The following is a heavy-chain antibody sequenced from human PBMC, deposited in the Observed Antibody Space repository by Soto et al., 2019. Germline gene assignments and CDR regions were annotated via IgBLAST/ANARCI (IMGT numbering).Heavy chain of an antibody. V-gene: IGHV4-4*02. CDR2: IYHSGST. CDR3: ARGRGEERSSWYFGKTYYGMDV. CDR1: GGSISSSNW. J-gene: IGHJ6*02. D-gene: IGHD6-13*01. Sequence: TSETLSLTCAVSGGSISSSNWWSWVRQPPGKGLEWIGEIYHSGSTNYNPSLKSRVTISVDKSKNQFSLKLSSVTAADTAVNYCARGRGEERSSWYFGKTYYGMDVWGQGTTVTVSS.